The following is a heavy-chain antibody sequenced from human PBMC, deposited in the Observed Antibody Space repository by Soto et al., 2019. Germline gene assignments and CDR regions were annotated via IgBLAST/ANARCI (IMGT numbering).Heavy chain of an antibody. CDR2: ISAYNGNT. D-gene: IGHD2-21*01. Sequence: QVQLVQSGAEVKKPGASVKVSCKASGYTFTSYGISWVRQAPGQGLEWMGWISAYNGNTNYAQKLQGRVTMTTDTSTSTAYIEMRSLRSDDTAVYYCARTLGGDSRGMTPNWFDPWGQGTLVTVSS. CDR3: ARTLGGDSRGMTPNWFDP. J-gene: IGHJ5*02. CDR1: GYTFTSYG. V-gene: IGHV1-18*01.